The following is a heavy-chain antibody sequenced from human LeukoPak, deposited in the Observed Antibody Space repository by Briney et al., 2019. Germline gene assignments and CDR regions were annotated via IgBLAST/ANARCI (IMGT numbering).Heavy chain of an antibody. CDR3: ARVSCSSTSCYYYYYYMDV. D-gene: IGHD2-2*01. V-gene: IGHV3-66*02. J-gene: IGHJ6*03. Sequence: GGSLRLSCAASGFTVSSNYMSWVRQAPGKGLEGVSVIYSGGSTYYADSVKGRFTISRDNSKNTLYLQMNSLRAEDTAVYYCARVSCSSTSCYYYYYYMDVWGKGTTVTVSS. CDR2: IYSGGST. CDR1: GFTVSSNY.